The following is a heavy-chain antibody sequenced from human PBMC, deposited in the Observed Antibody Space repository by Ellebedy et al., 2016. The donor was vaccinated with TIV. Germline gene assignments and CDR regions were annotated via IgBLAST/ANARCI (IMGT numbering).Heavy chain of an antibody. Sequence: GSLRLSCTVSGYSISSDYYWGWVRQPPGKGLEWIGSFYHRGGTYYNPSLKSRVTISRDTSKNQFSLRLSSVTAADTAVYYCARVLCRGGVCYSRLFQHWGQGTLVTVSS. J-gene: IGHJ1*01. CDR2: FYHRGGT. V-gene: IGHV4-38-2*02. CDR1: GYSISSDYY. CDR3: ARVLCRGGVCYSRLFQH. D-gene: IGHD2-15*01.